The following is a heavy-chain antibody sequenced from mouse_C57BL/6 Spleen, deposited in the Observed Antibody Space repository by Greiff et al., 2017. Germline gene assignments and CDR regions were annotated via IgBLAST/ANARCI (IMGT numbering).Heavy chain of an antibody. CDR2: IYPGDGDT. CDR3: ARGGNYYGSSRYWYFDV. V-gene: IGHV1-82*01. Sequence: VQLQESGTVLARPRASVKISCKASGYAFSSSWMNWVKQRPGKGLEWIGRIYPGDGDTNYNGKFKGKATLTADKSSSTAYMQLSSLTSEDSAVYFCARGGNYYGSSRYWYFDVWGTGTTVTVSS. CDR1: GYAFSSSW. D-gene: IGHD1-1*01. J-gene: IGHJ1*03.